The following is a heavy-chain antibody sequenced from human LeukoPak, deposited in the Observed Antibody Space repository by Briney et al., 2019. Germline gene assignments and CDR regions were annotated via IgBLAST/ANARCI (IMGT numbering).Heavy chain of an antibody. CDR1: GYTFTSYA. CDR3: PRAFNYYDSSGFRPYYYYGMDV. J-gene: IGHJ6*02. D-gene: IGHD3-22*01. V-gene: IGHV1-3*01. Sequence: GASVKVSCKASGYTFTSYAMHWVRQAPGQRLEWMGWINAGNGNTKYSQKFQGRVTITRDTSASTAYMELSSLRSEDTAVYYCPRAFNYYDSSGFRPYYYYGMDVWGQGTTVTVSS. CDR2: INAGNGNT.